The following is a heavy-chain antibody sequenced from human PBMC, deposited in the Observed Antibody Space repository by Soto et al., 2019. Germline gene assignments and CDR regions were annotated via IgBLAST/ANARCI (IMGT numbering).Heavy chain of an antibody. V-gene: IGHV3-30-3*01. Sequence: QVQLVESGGGVVQPGRSLRLSCAASGFTFSSYALHWVRQAPGKGLEWVALISYDGSNKYYADSVKGRFTISRDNSKTTLFLQVNSLRAEDTAVYYCARAFDSGYFDYWGQGTLVTVSS. CDR2: ISYDGSNK. CDR3: ARAFDSGYFDY. CDR1: GFTFSSYA. D-gene: IGHD1-26*01. J-gene: IGHJ4*02.